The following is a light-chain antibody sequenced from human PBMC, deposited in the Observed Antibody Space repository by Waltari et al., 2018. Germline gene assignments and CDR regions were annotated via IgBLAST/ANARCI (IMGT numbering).Light chain of an antibody. CDR3: QVWDSSRHHWV. CDR2: DDT. V-gene: IGLV3-21*02. CDR1: NIGKKN. Sequence: SYVLTQAPSVSVAPGQTASVTCGGDNIGKKNVPWYRQKPGQAPVLVVHDDTARPSGIPARLSGSNFGNTATLTISRVEAGDEADYYCQVWDSSRHHWVFGGGTTLTVL. J-gene: IGLJ3*02.